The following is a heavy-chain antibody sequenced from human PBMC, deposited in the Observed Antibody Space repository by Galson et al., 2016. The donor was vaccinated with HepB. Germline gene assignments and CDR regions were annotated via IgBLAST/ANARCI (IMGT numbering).Heavy chain of an antibody. Sequence: SLRLSCAASGFTFSSYAMHWVRQAPGKGLEWVAVISYDGSNKYYADSVKGRFTISRDNSKNTLYLQMNSLRAEDTAVYYCARDNRKLPAAIVRYGMDVWGQGTTVTVSS. CDR3: ARDNRKLPAAIVRYGMDV. CDR1: GFTFSSYA. V-gene: IGHV3-30*04. J-gene: IGHJ6*02. D-gene: IGHD2-2*01. CDR2: ISYDGSNK.